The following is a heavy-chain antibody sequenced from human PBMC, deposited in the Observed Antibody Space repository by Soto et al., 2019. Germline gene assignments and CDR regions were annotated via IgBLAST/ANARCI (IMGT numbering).Heavy chain of an antibody. D-gene: IGHD6-6*01. Sequence: EVQLLESGGGLVQPGGSLRLSCAASGFTFSNYAMSWVRQAPGKGLEWVSGISGGGGSTHYADSVKGRFTISRDNSRNTLYLQMNSLRAEDTAVYYCAKDYRPSIAARSYFEYWGQGTLVTVSS. CDR3: AKDYRPSIAARSYFEY. CDR2: ISGGGGST. V-gene: IGHV3-23*01. CDR1: GFTFSNYA. J-gene: IGHJ4*02.